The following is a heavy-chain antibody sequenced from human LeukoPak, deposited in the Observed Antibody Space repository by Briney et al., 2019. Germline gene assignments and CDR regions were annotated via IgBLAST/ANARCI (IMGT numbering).Heavy chain of an antibody. CDR2: ISSSDNTI. CDR1: GFAFSDYY. J-gene: IGHJ4*02. CDR3: ARGALRSSYYGVIFDS. V-gene: IGHV3-11*01. D-gene: IGHD2-2*01. Sequence: PGGSLRLSCAASGFAFSDYYMSWIRQAPGKGLEWISYISSSDNTIKYADSVRGRFTISRDNAKTSLSLQMTSLTAEDTAVYYCARGALRSSYYGVIFDSWGQGTLVTVSS.